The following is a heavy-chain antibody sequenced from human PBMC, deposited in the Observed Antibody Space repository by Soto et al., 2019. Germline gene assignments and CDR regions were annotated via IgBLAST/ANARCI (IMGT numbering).Heavy chain of an antibody. V-gene: IGHV3-33*01. Sequence: QVQLVESGGGVVQPGRSLRLSCAASGFTFSSYGMHWVRQAPGKGLEWVAVIWYDGSNKYYADSVKGRFTISRDNSKNILYLQMNGLRAEDPAVYHCPRDSEFLGRGWRRLWGGVAFDMWGLGRMVTV. CDR3: PRDSEFLGRGWRRLWGGVAFDM. D-gene: IGHD5-12*01. CDR1: GFTFSSYG. J-gene: IGHJ3*02. CDR2: IWYDGSNK.